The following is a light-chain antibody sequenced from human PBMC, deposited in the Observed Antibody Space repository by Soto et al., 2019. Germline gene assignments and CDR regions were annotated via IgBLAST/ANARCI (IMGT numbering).Light chain of an antibody. CDR1: QDIGND. V-gene: IGKV1-6*01. CDR2: TAS. J-gene: IGKJ1*01. CDR3: LQDYNYPRT. Sequence: IQMTQSPSSMSASVGGRVTITCRASQDIGNDLGWYQQKPGKAPRLLISTASTLESGVPARFSGSGSGTHFILTISSLQPEDFATYFCLQDYNYPRTFGQGTKVDIK.